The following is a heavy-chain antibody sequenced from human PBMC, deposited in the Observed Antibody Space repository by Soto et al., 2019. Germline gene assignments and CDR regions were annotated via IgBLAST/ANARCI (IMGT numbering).Heavy chain of an antibody. Sequence: PGGSLRLSCAASGFTFSDYYMSWIRQAPGKGLEWVSYISSSSSYTNYADSVKGRFTISRDNAKNSLYLQMNSLRAEDTAVYYCATNSDYYFDYWGQGTLVTVSS. J-gene: IGHJ4*02. V-gene: IGHV3-11*06. CDR1: GFTFSDYY. CDR3: ATNSDYYFDY. CDR2: ISSSSSYT.